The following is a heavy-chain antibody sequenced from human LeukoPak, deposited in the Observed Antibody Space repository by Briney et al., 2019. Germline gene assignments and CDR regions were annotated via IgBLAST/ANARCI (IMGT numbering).Heavy chain of an antibody. V-gene: IGHV1-18*01. Sequence: ASVKVSCKASGYTFTSYGISWVRQAPGQGLEWMGWISAYNGNTNYAQKFQGRVTMTRDTSISTAYMELSRLRSDDTAVYYCARRGGHLTMVRGVIIDGGYYMDVWGKGTTVTVSS. CDR1: GYTFTSYG. J-gene: IGHJ6*03. D-gene: IGHD3-10*01. CDR3: ARRGGHLTMVRGVIIDGGYYMDV. CDR2: ISAYNGNT.